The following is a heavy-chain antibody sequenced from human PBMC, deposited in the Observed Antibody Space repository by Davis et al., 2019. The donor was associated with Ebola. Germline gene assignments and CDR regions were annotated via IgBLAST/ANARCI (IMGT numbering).Heavy chain of an antibody. J-gene: IGHJ4*02. CDR1: GGSVSSDVYS. Sequence: PSETLSLTCTVAGGSVSSDVYSWNWIRQSPGKGLEWIGFVYNRETTNYNPSLNSRVTISVDTSKNQFSLKLSSVTAADTAVYYCARGVYGAYFDYWGQGTLVTVSS. CDR2: VYNRETT. D-gene: IGHD4-17*01. V-gene: IGHV4-61*08. CDR3: ARGVYGAYFDY.